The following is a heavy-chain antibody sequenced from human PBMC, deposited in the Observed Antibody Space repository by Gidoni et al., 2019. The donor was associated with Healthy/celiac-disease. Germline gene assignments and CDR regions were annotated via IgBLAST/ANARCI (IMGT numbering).Heavy chain of an antibody. D-gene: IGHD2-2*01. Sequence: QVQLQESGPGLVKPSQTLSLPCTVSGGSISSGGYYWSWIRQHPGKGLEWIGYIYYSGSTYYNPSLKSRVTISVDTSKNQFSLKLSSVTAADTAVYYCARDVVVVPAATRGVDYYYYGMDVWGQGTTVTVSS. J-gene: IGHJ6*02. CDR3: ARDVVVVPAATRGVDYYYYGMDV. CDR2: IYYSGST. V-gene: IGHV4-31*03. CDR1: GGSISSGGYY.